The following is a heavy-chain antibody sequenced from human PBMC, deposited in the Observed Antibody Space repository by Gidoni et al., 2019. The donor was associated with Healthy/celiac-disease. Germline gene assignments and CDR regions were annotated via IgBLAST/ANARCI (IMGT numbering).Heavy chain of an antibody. Sequence: EVQLVESGGGLVQPGRSLRLSCAAPGFTFVDYATPWVRQAPGKGLEWVSGISWNSGSIGYADSVKGRFTISRDNAKNSLYLQMNSLRAEDTALYYCAKDPSRGYGDYYYYYGMDVWGQGTTVTVSS. V-gene: IGHV3-9*01. J-gene: IGHJ6*02. CDR2: ISWNSGSI. CDR1: GFTFVDYA. D-gene: IGHD4-17*01. CDR3: AKDPSRGYGDYYYYYGMDV.